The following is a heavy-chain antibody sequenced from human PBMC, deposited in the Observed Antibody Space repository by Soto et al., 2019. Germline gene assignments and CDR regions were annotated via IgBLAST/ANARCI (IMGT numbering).Heavy chain of an antibody. V-gene: IGHV1-69*12. Sequence: QVQLVQSGVEVKKPGSSVKVSCKASGGTLNSYAIDWARQAPGQGLEWMGGIIPIFGNTYYAQRLQGRVKLTADESPRTAYMELSTLTSEDTAVYYCARGTVTGSEYNFYYYGMDVWGQGTTVIVSS. D-gene: IGHD2-21*02. J-gene: IGHJ6*02. CDR1: GGTLNSYA. CDR3: ARGTVTGSEYNFYYYGMDV. CDR2: IIPIFGNT.